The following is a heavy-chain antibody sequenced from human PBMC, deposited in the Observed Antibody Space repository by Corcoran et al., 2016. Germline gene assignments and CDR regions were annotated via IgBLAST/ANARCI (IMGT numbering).Heavy chain of an antibody. D-gene: IGHD3-3*01. CDR1: GFIFSSFW. J-gene: IGHJ4*02. CDR3: ARDGEAAGLYFDY. CDR2: IKQDGSEK. Sequence: EVQLVESGGDLVRPGGSLRLSCAASGFIFSSFWMNWVRQAPGKGLEWVASIKQDGSEKYYVDSVKGRFTISRDNAKNSLYLQMNSRRSEDTAVYYCARDGEAAGLYFDYWGQGTLVTVSS. V-gene: IGHV3-7*03.